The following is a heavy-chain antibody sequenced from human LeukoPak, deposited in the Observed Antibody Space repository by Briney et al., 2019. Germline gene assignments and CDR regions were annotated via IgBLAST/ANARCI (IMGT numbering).Heavy chain of an antibody. CDR3: ARQNSGARLNV. D-gene: IGHD6-25*01. CDR2: IYYSGST. V-gene: IGHV4-59*08. Sequence: SETLSLTCTVSGDSMSSYYWSWIRQPPGKGLEWIGHIYYSGSTDYNPSLKSRLTISVDTSKNQFSLQLSSVTAADTAVYFCARQNSGARLNVWGQGTLVTVSS. CDR1: GDSMSSYY. J-gene: IGHJ4*02.